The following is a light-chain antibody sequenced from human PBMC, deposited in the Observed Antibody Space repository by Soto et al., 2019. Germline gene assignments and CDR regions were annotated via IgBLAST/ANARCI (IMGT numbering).Light chain of an antibody. CDR1: QSVSSN. J-gene: IGKJ1*01. CDR3: QQYNNWPRT. V-gene: IGKV3-15*01. Sequence: EIVMTHSPATLSVSPCERATLSCRASQSVSSNLAWYQQKPGQAPRLLIYLTSTRATGIPARFSGSGSGTEFTLTISSLQSEDFAVYYCQQYNNWPRTFGQGTKVDIK. CDR2: LTS.